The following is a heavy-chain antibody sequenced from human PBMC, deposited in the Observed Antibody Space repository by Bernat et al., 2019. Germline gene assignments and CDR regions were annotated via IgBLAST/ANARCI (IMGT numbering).Heavy chain of an antibody. CDR1: GFTFSSYS. CDR3: ARAPLQVYYYGMDV. CDR2: ISSSSSTI. V-gene: IGHV3-48*02. D-gene: IGHD4-11*01. J-gene: IGHJ6*02. Sequence: EVQLVESGGGLVQPGGSLRLSCAASGFTFSSYSMNWVRQAPGKGLEWVSSISSSSSTIDYADSVKGRFTISRDNAKNSLYLQRNSLRDEDTAVYCCARAPLQVYYYGMDVWGQGTTVTVSS.